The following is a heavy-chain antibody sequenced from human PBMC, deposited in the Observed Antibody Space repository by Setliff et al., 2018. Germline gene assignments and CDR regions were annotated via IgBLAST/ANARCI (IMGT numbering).Heavy chain of an antibody. CDR3: AREGEPPYDSSGLDAFDI. Sequence: PSETLSLTCTVSGGSISSHYWSWIRQPPGKGLEWIGSIYYSGSTNYNPSLKSRVTISVDTSKNQFSLKLSSVTAADTAVYYCAREGEPPYDSSGLDAFDIWGQGTMVTVSS. CDR1: GGSISSHY. V-gene: IGHV4-59*11. J-gene: IGHJ3*02. D-gene: IGHD3-22*01. CDR2: IYYSGST.